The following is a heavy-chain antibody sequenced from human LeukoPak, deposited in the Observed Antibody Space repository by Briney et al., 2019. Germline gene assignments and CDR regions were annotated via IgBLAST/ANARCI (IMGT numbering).Heavy chain of an antibody. D-gene: IGHD4-17*01. V-gene: IGHV1-18*01. Sequence: ASVKVSCKASGYTFTSYGISWVRQAPGQGLEWMGWISAYNGNTNYAQKLQGRVTMTTDTSTSTAYMELRSLRSDDTAVYYCARDRLNYGDYDYWGQGILVTVSS. J-gene: IGHJ4*02. CDR2: ISAYNGNT. CDR3: ARDRLNYGDYDY. CDR1: GYTFTSYG.